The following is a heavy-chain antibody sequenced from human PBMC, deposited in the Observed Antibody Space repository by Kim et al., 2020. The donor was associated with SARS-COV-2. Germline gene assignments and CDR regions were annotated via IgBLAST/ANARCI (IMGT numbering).Heavy chain of an antibody. V-gene: IGHV4-39*07. CDR1: GGSISSSSYY. J-gene: IGHJ4*02. CDR2: IYYSGST. D-gene: IGHD6-19*01. CDR3: ARVYAVAGRFDY. Sequence: SETLSLTCTVSGGSISSSSYYWGWIRQPPGKGLEWIGSIYYSGSTYYNPSLKSRVTISVDTSKNQFSLKLSSVTAADTAVYYCARVYAVAGRFDYWGQGTLVTVSS.